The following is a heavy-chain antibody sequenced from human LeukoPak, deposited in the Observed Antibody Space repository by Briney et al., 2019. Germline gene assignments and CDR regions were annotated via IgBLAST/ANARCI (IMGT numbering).Heavy chain of an antibody. CDR3: ARHSETCSGGSCFLDYFDY. Sequence: SETLSLTCTVSGDSISNYYWSWIRQPPGKGLEWIGYIYYSGNTNHNHSLKSRLTISVDTPKNHFSLRLSSVTAAATAVYYCARHSETCSGGSCFLDYFDYWGQGTLVTVSS. J-gene: IGHJ4*02. CDR2: IYYSGNT. CDR1: GDSISNYY. D-gene: IGHD2-15*01. V-gene: IGHV4-59*08.